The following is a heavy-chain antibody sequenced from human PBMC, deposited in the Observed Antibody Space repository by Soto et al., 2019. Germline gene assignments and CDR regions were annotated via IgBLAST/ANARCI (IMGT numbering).Heavy chain of an antibody. CDR1: GFTFSSYA. V-gene: IGHV3-23*01. D-gene: IGHD1-26*01. J-gene: IGHJ4*02. CDR3: AKELRRELLDQYY. Sequence: EVQMLESGGGLVQPGGSLRLSCAASGFTFSSYAMSWVRQAPGKGLEWVSAIGVSDVSTYYLYSVRGRLTISRDNSKNTLYLQMNSLRAEDTAVYYCAKELRRELLDQYYWGQGTLVTVSS. CDR2: IGVSDVST.